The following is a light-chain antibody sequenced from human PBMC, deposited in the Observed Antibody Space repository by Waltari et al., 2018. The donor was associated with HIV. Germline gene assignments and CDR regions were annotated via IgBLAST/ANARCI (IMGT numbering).Light chain of an antibody. V-gene: IGLV1-51*01. CDR3: GTWDSSLSAWV. J-gene: IGLJ3*02. CDR1: SSNIGNNY. CDR2: DNN. Sequence: QSVFTQPPSVSAAPGQKVTISCSGSSSNIGNNYVTWYQQLPGTAPKLLIYDNNNRPSGIPDRFSGSESGTSATLGITGLQTGDEADYYCGTWDSSLSAWVFGGGTKLTVL.